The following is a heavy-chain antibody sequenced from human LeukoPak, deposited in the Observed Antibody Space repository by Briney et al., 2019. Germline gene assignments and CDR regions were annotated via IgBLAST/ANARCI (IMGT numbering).Heavy chain of an antibody. Sequence: GGSLRLSCAASGFTFSGFWMSWVRQAPGKGLEWVANINQDGGEKYYVDSVKGRFTISRDNAKNSLYLELNSLRVEDTAVYYCTREYLTVSYFDYWGQGTLVTVSS. J-gene: IGHJ4*02. CDR2: INQDGGEK. D-gene: IGHD4-11*01. CDR3: TREYLTVSYFDY. V-gene: IGHV3-7*05. CDR1: GFTFSGFW.